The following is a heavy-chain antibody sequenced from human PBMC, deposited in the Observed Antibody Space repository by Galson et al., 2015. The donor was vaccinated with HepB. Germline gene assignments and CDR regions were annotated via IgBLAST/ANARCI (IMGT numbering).Heavy chain of an antibody. CDR3: ARGYYDSRGFSNTFDV. CDR1: GGSISSSNW. CDR2: IYHSGST. Sequence: LSLTCAVSGGSISSSNWWSWVRQPPGKGLEWIGEIYHSGSTNYNPSLKSRVTISVDKSKNQISLKLSSVTAEDTAVYYCARGYYDSRGFSNTFDVWGQGTMATVSS. D-gene: IGHD3-22*01. J-gene: IGHJ3*01. V-gene: IGHV4-4*02.